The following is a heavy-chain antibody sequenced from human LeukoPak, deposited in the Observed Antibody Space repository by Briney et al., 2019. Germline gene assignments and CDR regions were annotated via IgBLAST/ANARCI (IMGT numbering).Heavy chain of an antibody. CDR1: GGSISSSSYY. CDR2: IYYSGST. CDR3: ARVTVQGGWGVVDY. Sequence: PSETLSLTCTVSGGSISSSSYYWGWIRQPPGKGLEWIGSIYYSGSTYYNPSLKSRVTISVDRSKNQFSLKLSSVTAADTAVYYCARVTVQGGWGVVDYWGQGTLVTVSS. D-gene: IGHD2-2*01. V-gene: IGHV4-39*07. J-gene: IGHJ4*02.